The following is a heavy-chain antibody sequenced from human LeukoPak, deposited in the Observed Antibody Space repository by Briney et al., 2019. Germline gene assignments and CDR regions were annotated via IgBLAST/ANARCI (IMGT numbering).Heavy chain of an antibody. CDR1: GFTLNRHW. CDR3: ARVIVEVPGVSDYCDY. D-gene: IGHD2-2*01. J-gene: IGHJ4*02. V-gene: IGHV3-7*05. Sequence: QPGGSLRLSCAASGFTLNRHWMYWVRQAPGKGLEWVANIKQDGSETFYVDSVKGRFTISRDNAKNSLYLQMNSLRAEDTAVYYCARVIVEVPGVSDYCDYWGQGTLVTVSS. CDR2: IKQDGSET.